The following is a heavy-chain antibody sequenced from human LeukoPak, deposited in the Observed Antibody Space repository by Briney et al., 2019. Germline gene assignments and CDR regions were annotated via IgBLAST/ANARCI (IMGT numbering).Heavy chain of an antibody. CDR1: GFTFDDYA. V-gene: IGHV3-43*02. D-gene: IGHD6-13*01. J-gene: IGHJ5*02. Sequence: GGSLRLSCAASGFTFDDYAMHWVRQAPGKGLEWVSLISGDGGSTYYADSVKGRFTISRDNAKNSLYLQMNSLRAEDTAVYYCARVAAAGRINWFDPWGQGTLVTVSS. CDR2: ISGDGGST. CDR3: ARVAAAGRINWFDP.